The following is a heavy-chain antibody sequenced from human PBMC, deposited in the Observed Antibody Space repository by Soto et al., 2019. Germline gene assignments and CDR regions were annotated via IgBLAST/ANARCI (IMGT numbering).Heavy chain of an antibody. CDR2: IDPSDSYT. Sequence: GESLKISCKGSGYSFTSYWISWVRQMPGKGLEWMGRIDPSDSYTNYSPSFQGHVTISADKSISTAYLQWSSLKASDTAMYYCARRPVVVPAAILGGWFDPWGQGTLVTVSS. CDR3: ARRPVVVPAAILGGWFDP. V-gene: IGHV5-10-1*01. J-gene: IGHJ5*02. D-gene: IGHD2-2*02. CDR1: GYSFTSYW.